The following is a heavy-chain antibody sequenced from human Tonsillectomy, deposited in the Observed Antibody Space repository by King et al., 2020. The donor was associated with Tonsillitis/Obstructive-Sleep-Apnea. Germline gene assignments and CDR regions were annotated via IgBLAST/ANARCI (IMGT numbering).Heavy chain of an antibody. D-gene: IGHD4-17*01. V-gene: IGHV4-34*01. CDR1: GGSFSGYY. J-gene: IGHJ6*03. CDR2: INHSGST. Sequence: VQLQQWGAGLLKPSETLSLTCAVYGGSFSGYYWSWIRQPPGKGLEWIGEINHSGSTNYNPSLKSRVTISVDTSKNQFSLKLSSVTAADTAVDYCARGGASYGDYVGYYYYYYMDVWGKGATVTVSS. CDR3: ARGGASYGDYVGYYYYYYMDV.